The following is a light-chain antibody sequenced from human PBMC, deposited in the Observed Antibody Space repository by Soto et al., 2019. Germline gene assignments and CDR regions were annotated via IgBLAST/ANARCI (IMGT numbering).Light chain of an antibody. CDR3: QQYSSYSGT. J-gene: IGKJ1*01. V-gene: IGKV1-5*03. Sequence: DIQMTQSPSTLSASVGDRVTITCRASQTVASWLAWYQQKPGKAPKLLIYKASSLESGVPSRFSGSGSGTEFTLTISSLQPDDFATYYCQQYSSYSGTFGQGTKVEIK. CDR1: QTVASW. CDR2: KAS.